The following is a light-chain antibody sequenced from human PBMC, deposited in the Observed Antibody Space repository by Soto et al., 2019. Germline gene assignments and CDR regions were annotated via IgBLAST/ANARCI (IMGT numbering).Light chain of an antibody. CDR1: GSNIGSNY. J-gene: IGLJ3*02. Sequence: QSVLTQPPSASGTPGQRVTISCSGGGSNIGSNYVYWYQQLPGTAPKLIIYKDNQRPSGVPDRFSGSKSGTSASLAISGLRSEDEADYYCAVWDDSLSGLFGGGTKLTVL. CDR3: AVWDDSLSGL. V-gene: IGLV1-47*01. CDR2: KDN.